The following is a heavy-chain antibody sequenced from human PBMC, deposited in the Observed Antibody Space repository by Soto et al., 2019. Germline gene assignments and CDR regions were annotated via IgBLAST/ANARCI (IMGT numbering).Heavy chain of an antibody. Sequence: VQLVESGGGLVQPGGSLRLSCAASGFTFSRYWMSWVRQAPGKGLEWVANIKQDGFEKYYVDSVKERFTISRDNAKNSLFLQMNSLSADDTAVYYCARGDYPFPYYYYGLDVWGVGTTVTVSS. J-gene: IGHJ6*04. CDR2: IKQDGFEK. CDR1: GFTFSRYW. D-gene: IGHD4-17*01. V-gene: IGHV3-7*04. CDR3: ARGDYPFPYYYYGLDV.